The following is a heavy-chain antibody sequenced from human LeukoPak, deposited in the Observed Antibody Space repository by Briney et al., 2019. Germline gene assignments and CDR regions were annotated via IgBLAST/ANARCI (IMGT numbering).Heavy chain of an antibody. D-gene: IGHD3-9*01. CDR3: ARGRGYYDILTGYYQGLDQQYYFDY. Sequence: GGSLRLSCAASGFTFSSYAMHWVRQAPGKGLEYVSAISSNGGSTYYANSVKGRFTISRDNSKNTLYLQMGSLRAEDMAVYYCARGRGYYDILTGYYQGLDQQYYFDYWGQGTLVTVSS. CDR1: GFTFSSYA. CDR2: ISSNGGST. J-gene: IGHJ4*02. V-gene: IGHV3-64*01.